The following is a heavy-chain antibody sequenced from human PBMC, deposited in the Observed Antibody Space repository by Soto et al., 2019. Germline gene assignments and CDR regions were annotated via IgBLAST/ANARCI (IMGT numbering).Heavy chain of an antibody. D-gene: IGHD6-19*01. CDR3: ARGIAVAVPYYYGLDV. CDR2: ISGGGGST. J-gene: IGHJ6*02. CDR1: GFTFSYYA. Sequence: GGSLRLSCAASGFTFSYYAMSWVRQAPGKGLEWVSAISGGGGSTYYEDSVKGRFTISRDDSKNTLYLQVTSLRVEDTAIYYCARGIAVAVPYYYGLDVWGQGTTVTVSS. V-gene: IGHV3-23*01.